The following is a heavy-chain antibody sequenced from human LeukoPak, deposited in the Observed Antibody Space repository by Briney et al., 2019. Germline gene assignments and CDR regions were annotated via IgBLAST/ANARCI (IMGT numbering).Heavy chain of an antibody. CDR2: ISGSGGST. CDR3: AKGVDRCGTCYSSMDY. J-gene: IGHJ4*02. Sequence: GGSLRLSDATSRSVCGLTAMVYPPQAPGKGLEWVSVISGSGGSTHYADSVKGRFTISRDNSKNTLYLQMNSLRAEDTAVYYCAKGVDRCGTCYSSMDYWGQGTLVTVSP. D-gene: IGHD2-15*01. V-gene: IGHV3-23*01. CDR1: RSVCGLTA.